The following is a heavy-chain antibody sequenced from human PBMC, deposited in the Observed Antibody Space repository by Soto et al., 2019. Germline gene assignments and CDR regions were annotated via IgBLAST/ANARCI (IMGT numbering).Heavy chain of an antibody. Sequence: LEWVGRVKSKNDGGTTDFAAPVKGRFTISRDDSKNMVYLEMNSLQTEDTAMXXXXXDSYXXTXXVRFDYWGHGTLVTVSS. D-gene: IGHD2-15*01. CDR3: XXDSYXXTXXVRFDY. J-gene: IGHJ4*01. CDR2: VKSKNDGGTT. V-gene: IGHV3-15*07.